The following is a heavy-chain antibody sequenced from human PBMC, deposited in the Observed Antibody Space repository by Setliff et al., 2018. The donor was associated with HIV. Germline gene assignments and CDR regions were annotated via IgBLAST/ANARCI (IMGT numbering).Heavy chain of an antibody. CDR1: GFSFSDYG. J-gene: IGHJ6*02. CDR2: ISYDGSTT. CDR3: ARSVIGYYYYGMEV. D-gene: IGHD3-16*01. V-gene: IGHV3-30*03. Sequence: GGSLRLSCVTSGFSFSDYGMHWVRLAPGTGLEWVAVISYDGSTTHYGNSVKGRFTISRDNSKNTLYLQINSLRAEDTAVYYCARSVIGYYYYGMEVWGQGAT.